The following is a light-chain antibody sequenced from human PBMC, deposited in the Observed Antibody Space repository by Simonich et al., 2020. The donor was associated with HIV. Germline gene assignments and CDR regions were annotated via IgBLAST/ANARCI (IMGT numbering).Light chain of an antibody. CDR2: DVN. CDR1: RSDVGSYNL. J-gene: IGLJ3*02. CDR3: SSYTSSSTLV. V-gene: IGLV2-14*02. Sequence: QSALTQPASVSGSPGQSITISCTGTRSDVGSYNLVSWYQQHPGKAPKLLIYDVNKRPSGVSNRFSGSKSGNTASLTISGLQAEDEADYYCSSYTSSSTLVFGGGTKLTVL.